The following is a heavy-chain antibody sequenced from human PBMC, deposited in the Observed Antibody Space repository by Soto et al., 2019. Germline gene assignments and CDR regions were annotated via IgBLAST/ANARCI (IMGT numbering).Heavy chain of an antibody. CDR3: ARDRGYNCFDL. Sequence: GGSLRLSCAGTGCIVSDFYMSWIRQAPGKGLEWVSYISSSGTTIYYADSVKGRFTISRDDAKSSLYLQMNSLTVEDTAIYYCARDRGYNCFDLWGQGTLVTVSS. J-gene: IGHJ5*02. V-gene: IGHV3-11*04. CDR1: GCIVSDFY. CDR2: ISSSGTTI.